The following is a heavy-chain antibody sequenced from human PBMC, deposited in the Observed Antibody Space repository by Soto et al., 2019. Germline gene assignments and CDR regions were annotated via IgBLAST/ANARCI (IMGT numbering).Heavy chain of an antibody. CDR3: AKDLTRQLAYWLDP. V-gene: IGHV1-2*02. D-gene: IGHD6-6*01. Sequence: ASVKVSCKASGFSFTGYYIHWLRQAPGQCLEWMGWINAHSGGTEYAQKFQGRVTLTRDTSIATAYLTLTSLTSDDTALYYCAKDLTRQLAYWLDPWGQGTPVTVSS. CDR2: INAHSGGT. CDR1: GFSFTGYY. J-gene: IGHJ5*02.